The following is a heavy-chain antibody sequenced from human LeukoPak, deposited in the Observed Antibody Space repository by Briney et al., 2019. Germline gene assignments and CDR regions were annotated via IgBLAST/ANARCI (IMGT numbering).Heavy chain of an antibody. J-gene: IGHJ3*02. CDR3: ARGSRGSIYGLAFDI. CDR2: INSGGGPI. V-gene: IGHV3-48*03. CDR1: GFSFSTVE. D-gene: IGHD5-18*01. Sequence: GGSLRLSCAASGFSFSTVEMIWVRQAPGKGLEWVSYINSGGGPIYYTDSMKGRLTLSRDNAKNSLYLQMNSLRAEDTAVYYCARGSRGSIYGLAFDIWGQGTVVTVSS.